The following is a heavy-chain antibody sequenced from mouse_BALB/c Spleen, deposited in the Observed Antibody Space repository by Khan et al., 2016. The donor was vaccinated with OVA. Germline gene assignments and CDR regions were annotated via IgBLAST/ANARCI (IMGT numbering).Heavy chain of an antibody. CDR1: GYSITGDNA. V-gene: IGHV3-2*02. J-gene: IGHJ4*01. CDR3: AGRDALAY. CDR2: ITYSGST. Sequence: VRLKESGPGLVKPSQSLSLTCTVTGYSITGDNAWNWIRQYPGNKLEWMGNITYSGSTSYNPSLKSRITITGDTSKSPFYMQLNSVTTEDTATYYWAGRDALAYWGQGTSVTVSS.